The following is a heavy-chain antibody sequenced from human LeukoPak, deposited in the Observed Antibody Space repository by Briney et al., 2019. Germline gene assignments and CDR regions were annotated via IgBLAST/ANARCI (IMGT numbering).Heavy chain of an antibody. CDR1: GFTFSSYG. Sequence: PGRSLRLSCAASGFTFSSYGMHWVRQAPGKGLEWVAVIGYDGSTEYYADSVKGRFTISRDNSKNRLHLQTNSLRAEDTGVYYCAKEYSSGRIDYWGQGTLVTVSS. CDR3: AKEYSSGRIDY. J-gene: IGHJ4*02. D-gene: IGHD6-19*01. V-gene: IGHV3-30*18. CDR2: IGYDGSTE.